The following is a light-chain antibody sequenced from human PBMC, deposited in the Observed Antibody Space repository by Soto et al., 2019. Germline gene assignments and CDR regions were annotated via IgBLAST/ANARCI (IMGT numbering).Light chain of an antibody. CDR3: QQLNSYPLT. CDR1: QGISSY. CDR2: AAS. J-gene: IGKJ4*01. Sequence: DIQLTQSPSFLSASVGDRVTITCRASQGISSYLAWYQQKPGKAPKLLIYAASTLQSRVPSRFSGSGSGTEFTLTICSLEPEDFATYYCQQLNSYPLTFGGGTKVDIK. V-gene: IGKV1-9*01.